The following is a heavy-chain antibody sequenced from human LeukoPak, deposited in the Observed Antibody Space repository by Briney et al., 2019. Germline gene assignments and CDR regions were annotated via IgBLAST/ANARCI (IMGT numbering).Heavy chain of an antibody. V-gene: IGHV1-8*01. CDR3: ARAAWQWLSHAFDI. J-gene: IGHJ3*02. D-gene: IGHD6-19*01. Sequence: ASVNVSCKASGYTFTSCDINWVRQATGQGLEWMGWMNPNSGNTGYAQKFQGRVTMTTDTSTSTAYMELRSLRSDDTAVYYCARAAWQWLSHAFDIWGQGTMVTVSS. CDR2: MNPNSGNT. CDR1: GYTFTSCD.